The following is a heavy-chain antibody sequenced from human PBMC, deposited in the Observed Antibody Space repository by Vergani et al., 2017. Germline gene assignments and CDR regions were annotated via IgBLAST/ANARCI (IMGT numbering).Heavy chain of an antibody. CDR2: INIKTGNP. Sequence: QVRLVQSGSELKKPGASVKVSCKASGYFFTDYDMHWVRQAPGQGLEWMGWINIKTGNPSFGQGFRGRFVFSFDTSVTTAYMQISGLKPEDTAIYYCTRDRGNSYGSTLWDPWGQGTLVVVSS. CDR1: GYFFTDYD. V-gene: IGHV7-4-1*02. CDR3: TRDRGNSYGSTLWDP. D-gene: IGHD3-10*01. J-gene: IGHJ5*02.